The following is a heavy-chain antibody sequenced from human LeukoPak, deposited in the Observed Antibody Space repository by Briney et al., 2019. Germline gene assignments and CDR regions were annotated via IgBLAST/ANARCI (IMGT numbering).Heavy chain of an antibody. CDR3: ARIRTAMVNNWFDP. Sequence: ASVKVSCKASGYTFTGYYMHWVRQAPGQGLEWMGWINPNSGGTNYAQKFQGRVTMTRDTSISTAYMELSRLRSDDTAVYYCARIRTAMVNNWFDPWGQGTLVTVSS. CDR1: GYTFTGYY. V-gene: IGHV1-2*02. CDR2: INPNSGGT. J-gene: IGHJ5*02. D-gene: IGHD5-18*01.